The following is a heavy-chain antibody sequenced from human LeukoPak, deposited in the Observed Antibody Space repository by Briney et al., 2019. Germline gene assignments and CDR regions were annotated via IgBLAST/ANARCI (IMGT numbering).Heavy chain of an antibody. J-gene: IGHJ4*02. CDR3: ASEYCSGGSCYYFDY. D-gene: IGHD2-15*01. V-gene: IGHV1-69*13. Sequence: GASVKVSCKASGGTFSSYAISWVRQAPGQGLEWMGGIIPIFGTANYAQEFQGRVTITADESTSTAYMELSSLRSEDTAVYYCASEYCSGGSCYYFDYWGQGTLVTVSS. CDR1: GGTFSSYA. CDR2: IIPIFGTA.